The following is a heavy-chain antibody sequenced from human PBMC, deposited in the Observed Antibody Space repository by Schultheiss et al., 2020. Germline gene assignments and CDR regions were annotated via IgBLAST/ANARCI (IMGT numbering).Heavy chain of an antibody. CDR2: ISYDGSNK. Sequence: WGSLRLSCAASGFTFSSYAMHWVRQAPGKGLEWVAVISYDGSNKYYADSVKGRFTISRDNSKNTLYLQMNSLRAEDTAVYYCASDGSGSYYRVGIWNDYWGQGTLVTVSS. V-gene: IGHV3-30-3*01. J-gene: IGHJ4*02. D-gene: IGHD3-10*01. CDR3: ASDGSGSYYRVGIWNDY. CDR1: GFTFSSYA.